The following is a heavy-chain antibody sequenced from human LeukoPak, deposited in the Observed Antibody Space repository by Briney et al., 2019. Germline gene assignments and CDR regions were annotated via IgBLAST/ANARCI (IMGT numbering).Heavy chain of an antibody. D-gene: IGHD3-22*01. V-gene: IGHV4-39*07. J-gene: IGHJ4*02. CDR2: IYYSGST. Sequence: PSETLSLTCTVSGGSISSSSYYWGWIRQPPGKGLEWIGSIYYSGSTYYNPSLKSRVTISVDTSKNQFSLKLSSVTAADTAVYYCARAGSSGYLLDYWGQGTLVTVSS. CDR3: ARAGSSGYLLDY. CDR1: GGSISSSSYY.